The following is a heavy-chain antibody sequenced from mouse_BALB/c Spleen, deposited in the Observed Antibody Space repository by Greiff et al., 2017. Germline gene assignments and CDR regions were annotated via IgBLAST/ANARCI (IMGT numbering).Heavy chain of an antibody. J-gene: IGHJ3*01. D-gene: IGHD2-1*01. V-gene: IGHV1-80*01. Sequence: VQLVESGAELVRPGSSVKISCKASGYAFSSYWMNWVKQRPGQGLEWIGQIYPGDGDTNYNGKFKGKATLTADKSSSTAYMQLSSLTSEDSAVYFCARDGNYPAWFAYWGQGTLVTVSA. CDR3: ARDGNYPAWFAY. CDR2: IYPGDGDT. CDR1: GYAFSSYW.